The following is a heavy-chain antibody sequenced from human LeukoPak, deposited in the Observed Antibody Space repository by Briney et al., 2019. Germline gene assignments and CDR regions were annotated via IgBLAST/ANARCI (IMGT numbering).Heavy chain of an antibody. CDR2: ISTTSTYI. D-gene: IGHD4-11*01. CDR3: ARDVHSDYDYYAMDV. J-gene: IGHJ6*02. CDR1: GFTFSSYS. Sequence: PGGSLRLSCAASGFTFSSYSVNWVRQAPGKGLEWVSSISTTSTYIYYADSVKGRFTISRDNTKSSLYLQMNSLRAEDTAVYYCARDVHSDYDYYAMDVWGQGTTVTVSS. V-gene: IGHV3-21*01.